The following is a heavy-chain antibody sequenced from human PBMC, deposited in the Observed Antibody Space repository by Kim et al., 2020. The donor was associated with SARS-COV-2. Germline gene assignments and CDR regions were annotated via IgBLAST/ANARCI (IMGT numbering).Heavy chain of an antibody. CDR3: ASQVRDTAMVVPAFDY. J-gene: IGHJ4*02. Sequence: GGSLRLSCAASGFTFSSYAMHWVRQAPGKGLEWVAVISYDGSNKYYADSVKGRFTISRDNSKNTLYLQMNSLRAEDTAVYYCASQVRDTAMVVPAFDYWGQGTLVTVSS. CDR1: GFTFSSYA. V-gene: IGHV3-30*04. CDR2: ISYDGSNK. D-gene: IGHD5-18*01.